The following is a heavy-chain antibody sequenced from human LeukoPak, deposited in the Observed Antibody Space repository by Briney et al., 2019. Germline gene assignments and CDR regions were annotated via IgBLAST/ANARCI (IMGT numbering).Heavy chain of an antibody. CDR1: GGSISSGDYY. CDR3: ARHLYPRDYFDY. J-gene: IGHJ4*02. V-gene: IGHV4-30-4*08. Sequence: SQTLSLTCTVSGGSISSGDYYWSWIRQPPGKGLEWIGYMYCTGSTYYNPSLKSRVTISVDTSKNQFSLKLSSVTAADTAVYYCARHLYPRDYFDYWGQGTLVTVSS. D-gene: IGHD2-2*01. CDR2: MYCTGST.